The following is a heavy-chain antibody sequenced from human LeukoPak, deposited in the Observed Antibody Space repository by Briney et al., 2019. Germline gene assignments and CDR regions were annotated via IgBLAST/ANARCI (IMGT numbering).Heavy chain of an antibody. CDR1: GYTFTSYG. Sequence: GASVKVSCKASGYTFTSYGISWVRQAPGQGLEWMGWISAYNGNINYAQKLQGRVTMTTDTSTSTAYMELRSLRSDDTAVYYCARDREYFDYYGMDVWGQGTTVTVSS. V-gene: IGHV1-18*01. CDR3: ARDREYFDYYGMDV. J-gene: IGHJ6*02. CDR2: ISAYNGNI. D-gene: IGHD3-9*01.